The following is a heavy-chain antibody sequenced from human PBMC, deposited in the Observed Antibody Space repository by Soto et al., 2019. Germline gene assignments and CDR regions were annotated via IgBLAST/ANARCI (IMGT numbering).Heavy chain of an antibody. CDR1: GYTFTSYG. D-gene: IGHD1-26*01. V-gene: IGHV1-18*01. J-gene: IGHJ6*02. CDR2: ISVYNGNT. CDR3: ARAEWELPNYCDTGMDV. Sequence: QVQLVQSGAEVKKPGASVKVSCKASGYTFTSYGISWVRQAPGQGLEWMGWISVYNGNTNNAKKLQARVTMTTNTSTSTAYIELRSLRTDDTAVYYCARAEWELPNYCDTGMDVWGQGTTVTVSS.